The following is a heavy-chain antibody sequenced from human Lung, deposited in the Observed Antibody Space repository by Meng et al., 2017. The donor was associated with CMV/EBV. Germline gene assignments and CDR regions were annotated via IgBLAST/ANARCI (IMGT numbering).Heavy chain of an antibody. J-gene: IGHJ4*02. Sequence: QVQLQEAGPGLLKHSQTLSLTCTVSGGSIGSGGYYWSWIRQNPGKGLEWIGYIYYTGSTFYNPSLKSRVTISVDTSKNQFSLKLIPATAADTAVYYCAREAGRDGYATPKFDYWGQGTLVTVSS. CDR2: IYYTGST. V-gene: IGHV4-31*03. CDR3: AREAGRDGYATPKFDY. CDR1: GGSIGSGGYY. D-gene: IGHD5-24*01.